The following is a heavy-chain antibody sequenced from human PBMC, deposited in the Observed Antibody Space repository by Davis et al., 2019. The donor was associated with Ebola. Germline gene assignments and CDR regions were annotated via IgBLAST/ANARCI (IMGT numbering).Heavy chain of an antibody. V-gene: IGHV4-4*08. CDR2: IYTSGST. CDR3: AGMTGVQH. J-gene: IGHJ1*01. CDR1: GGSITSYY. Sequence: PSETLSLTCTVSGGSITSYYWSWIRQLPGKGLEWIGYIYTSGSTNYNPSLKSRVTISVDTSKNQFSLKLSSVTAADTAVYYCAGMTGVQHWGQGTLVTVSS.